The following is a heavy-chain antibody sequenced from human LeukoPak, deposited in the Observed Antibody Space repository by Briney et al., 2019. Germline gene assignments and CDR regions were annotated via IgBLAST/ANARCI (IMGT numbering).Heavy chain of an antibody. Sequence: PGGSLRLSCAASGLTFSDYYMSWIRQAPGKGLEWVSYISSSGSTIYYADSVKGRFTISRDNAKNSLYLQINSLRAEDTAVYYCARDVLSWGYSSGWYPDYWGQGTLVTVSS. CDR3: ARDVLSWGYSSGWYPDY. CDR1: GLTFSDYY. V-gene: IGHV3-11*01. J-gene: IGHJ4*02. D-gene: IGHD6-19*01. CDR2: ISSSGSTI.